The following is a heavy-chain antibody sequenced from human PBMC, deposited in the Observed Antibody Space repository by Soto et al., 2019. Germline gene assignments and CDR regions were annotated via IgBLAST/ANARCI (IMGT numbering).Heavy chain of an antibody. V-gene: IGHV1-3*01. D-gene: IGHD3-9*01. CDR1: GYTFTSYA. CDR2: IDGGNGNT. J-gene: IGHJ4*02. Sequence: QVQLVQSGAEVKKPGASVKVSCKASGYTFTSYAMHWVRQAPGQRLEWMGWIDGGNGNTKNSQTFQGRLTINRDTSANTAYMELSSLRSEDTAMDYCARRDYILTGYLLYWGQGTLVTVSS. CDR3: ARRDYILTGYLLY.